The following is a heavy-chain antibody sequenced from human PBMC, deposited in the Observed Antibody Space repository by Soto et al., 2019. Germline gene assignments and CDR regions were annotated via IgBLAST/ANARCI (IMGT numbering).Heavy chain of an antibody. CDR1: GFTFSSYA. CDR3: AKDLQKHVFYNWFDP. CDR2: ISGSGGST. V-gene: IGHV3-23*01. D-gene: IGHD3-9*01. J-gene: IGHJ5*02. Sequence: GGSLRLSCAASGFTFSSYAMSWVRQAPGKGLEWVSAISGSGGSTYYADSVKGRFTISRDNSKNTLYLQMNSLRAEDTAVYYCAKDLQKHVFYNWFDPWGQGXLVTVYS.